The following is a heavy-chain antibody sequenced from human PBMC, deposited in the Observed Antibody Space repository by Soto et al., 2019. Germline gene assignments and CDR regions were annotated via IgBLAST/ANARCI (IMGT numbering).Heavy chain of an antibody. J-gene: IGHJ4*02. CDR1: GGSISSYY. Sequence: SETLSLTCTVSGGSISSYYWSWSRQPPGKGLEWIGYIYYSGSTNYNPSLKSRVTISVEKSKNQFSLKLSSVTAADTAVYYCARGIKDGYNCYFDYWGEGTLVTVSS. D-gene: IGHD5-12*01. V-gene: IGHV4-59*01. CDR2: IYYSGST. CDR3: ARGIKDGYNCYFDY.